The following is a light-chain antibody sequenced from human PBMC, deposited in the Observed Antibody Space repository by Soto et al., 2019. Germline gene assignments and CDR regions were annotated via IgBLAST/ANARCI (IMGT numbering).Light chain of an antibody. CDR3: HQSYSSPWT. J-gene: IGKJ1*01. CDR2: GAS. Sequence: DIQMTQSPSSLSASVGDTFTITCLASRTISSYLNWYQQRTGKAPTLLIYGASSLQSGVPSRFSGSGSGTDFTLTISSLQPEDSATYYCHQSYSSPWTFGQGTKVDIK. CDR1: RTISSY. V-gene: IGKV1-39*01.